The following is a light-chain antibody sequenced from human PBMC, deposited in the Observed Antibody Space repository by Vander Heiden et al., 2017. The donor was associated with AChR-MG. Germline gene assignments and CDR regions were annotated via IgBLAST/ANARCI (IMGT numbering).Light chain of an antibody. CDR3: RQREQAPVT. V-gene: IGKV2D-29*01. CDR1: QSRLHVDSKTN. Sequence: DIVMTQTPLSLSVTPGQPTSIPCKTSQSRLHVDSKTNIYWYLQKPGQPPQLLIYEASKRFSGVPDRFSGNGSGTDFTLNISRVEAEDVGVYYCRQREQAPVTFGGRTKLDIK. CDR2: EAS. J-gene: IGKJ4*02.